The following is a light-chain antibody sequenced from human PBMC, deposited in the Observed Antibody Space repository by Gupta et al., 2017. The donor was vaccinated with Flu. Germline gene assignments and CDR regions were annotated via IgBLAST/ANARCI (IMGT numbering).Light chain of an antibody. CDR2: END. J-gene: IGLJ3*02. V-gene: IGLV1-51*02. CDR3: GTWDSSLSTVV. Sequence: VTISCSGSSSNIGNNYVSWYQQFPGTAPKLLIYENDRRPSGFPDRFSGSKSGTSATLDITGLQTGDEADYYCGTWDSSLSTVVFGGGTKLTV. CDR1: SSNIGNNY.